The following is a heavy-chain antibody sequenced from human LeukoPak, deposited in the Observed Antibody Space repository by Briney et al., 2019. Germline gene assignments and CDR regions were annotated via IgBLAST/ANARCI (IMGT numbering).Heavy chain of an antibody. Sequence: PGGSLRLSCAASGFTFSNSGMSWVRQAPGKGLEWVTNINQDGSEKNCVDFVKGRFTISRDNAKNSLYLQMNSLRAEDTAVYYCANNRASLDYRGHGTLVTVAS. CDR2: INQDGSEK. CDR3: ANNRASLDY. V-gene: IGHV3-7*02. CDR1: GFTFSNSG. D-gene: IGHD2/OR15-2a*01. J-gene: IGHJ4*01.